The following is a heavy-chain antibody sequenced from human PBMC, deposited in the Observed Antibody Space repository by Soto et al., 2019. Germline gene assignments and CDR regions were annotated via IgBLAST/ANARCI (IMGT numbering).Heavy chain of an antibody. J-gene: IGHJ5*02. CDR1: GGSISSYY. CDR3: ARGLSTYNYWFDP. D-gene: IGHD1-1*01. CDR2: IYYSGST. V-gene: IGHV4-59*01. Sequence: PSETLSLTCTVSGGSISSYYWSWIRQPPGKGLEWIGYIYYSGSTNYNPSLKSRVTISVDTSKNQFSLKLSSVTAADTAVYYCARGLSTYNYWFDPWGQGTLVTVSS.